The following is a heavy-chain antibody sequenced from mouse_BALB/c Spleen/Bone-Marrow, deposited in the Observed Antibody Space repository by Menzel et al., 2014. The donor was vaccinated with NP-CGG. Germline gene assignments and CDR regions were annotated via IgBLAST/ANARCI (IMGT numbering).Heavy chain of an antibody. D-gene: IGHD2-4*01. J-gene: IGHJ1*01. CDR3: ARIYYDSHWYFDV. CDR1: GDSITSGY. V-gene: IGHV3-8*02. Sequence: VHLQQPGPSLVKPSQTLSLTCSVTGDSITSGYWNWIRKFPGNKLEYMGYISYSGSTYYNPSLKSRISITRDTSKNQYYLQLNSLTTEDTATYYCARIYYDSHWYFDVWGAGTTVTVSS. CDR2: ISYSGST.